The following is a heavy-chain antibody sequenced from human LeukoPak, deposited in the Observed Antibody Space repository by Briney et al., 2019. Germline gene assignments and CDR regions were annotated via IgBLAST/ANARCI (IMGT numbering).Heavy chain of an antibody. CDR1: GGSISSYY. Sequence: SETLSLTCTVSGGSISSYYWSWIRQPAGKGLEWIGRIYTSGSTNYNPSLKSRVTMSVDTSKNQFSLKLSSVTAADTAVYYCARVVAAAETGAYYFDYWGQGPLVTVSS. V-gene: IGHV4-4*07. J-gene: IGHJ4*02. D-gene: IGHD6-13*01. CDR3: ARVVAAAETGAYYFDY. CDR2: IYTSGST.